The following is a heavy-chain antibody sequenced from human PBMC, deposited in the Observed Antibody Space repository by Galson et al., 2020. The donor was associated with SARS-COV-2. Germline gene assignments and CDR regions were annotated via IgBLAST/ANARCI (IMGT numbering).Heavy chain of an antibody. CDR3: ASGTHEYDYIWGSYRARGWFDP. CDR1: GGSISSGGYS. J-gene: IGHJ5*02. CDR2: IYYSGST. V-gene: IGHV4-30-4*07. D-gene: IGHD3-16*02. Sequence: SETLSLTCAVSGGSISSGGYSWSWIRQPPGKGLEWIGYIYYSGSTYYNPSLKSRVTISVDTSKNQFSLKLSSVTAADTAVYYCASGTHEYDYIWGSYRARGWFDPWGQGTLVTVSS.